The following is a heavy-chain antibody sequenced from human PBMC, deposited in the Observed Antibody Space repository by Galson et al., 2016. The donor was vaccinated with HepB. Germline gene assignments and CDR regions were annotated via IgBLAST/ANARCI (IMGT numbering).Heavy chain of an antibody. V-gene: IGHV3-11*01. CDR1: GFTFSDYY. Sequence: SLRLSCAASGFTFSDYYMSWIRQAPGKGLEWVAYISDSGSTTYYADTVKGRFTIARDYMEDSLSLQMNSLRAEDTAIYYCVRVGRANWFDPWGQGTLVTVSS. J-gene: IGHJ5*02. CDR2: ISDSGSTT. D-gene: IGHD1-26*01. CDR3: VRVGRANWFDP.